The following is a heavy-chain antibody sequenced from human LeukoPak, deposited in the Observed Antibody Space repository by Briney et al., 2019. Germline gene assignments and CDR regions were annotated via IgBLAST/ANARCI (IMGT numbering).Heavy chain of an antibody. V-gene: IGHV3-7*01. D-gene: IGHD1/OR15-1a*01. Sequence: GGSLRLSCAASGLTSSNYWMSWVRQGPGKGLEWVANIKHDGSEKYYIDSVKGRFTISRDNAKNSVYLQMNRLRAEDTAVYYCARVRREMKRSLGRTTEYSYYYYMDVWGKGTTVTVSS. CDR2: IKHDGSEK. J-gene: IGHJ6*03. CDR1: GLTSSNYW. CDR3: ARVRREMKRSLGRTTEYSYYYYMDV.